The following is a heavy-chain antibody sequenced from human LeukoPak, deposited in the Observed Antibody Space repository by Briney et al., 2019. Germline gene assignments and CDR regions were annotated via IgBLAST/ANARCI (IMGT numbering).Heavy chain of an antibody. D-gene: IGHD3-9*01. V-gene: IGHV3-20*04. CDR1: GFTFDDYG. CDR2: INWDGANT. J-gene: IGHJ4*02. Sequence: GGSLRLSCAASGFTFDDYGMSWVRQAAGKGLEWVSGINWDGANTDYADSVKGRFTISRDNAKNSLYLQMNSLRAEDTALYYCARGFDGNFDYWGQGTLVTVSP. CDR3: ARGFDGNFDY.